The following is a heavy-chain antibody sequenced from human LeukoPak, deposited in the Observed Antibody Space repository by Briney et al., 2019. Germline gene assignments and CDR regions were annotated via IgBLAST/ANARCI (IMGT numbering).Heavy chain of an antibody. Sequence: GGSLRLSCAASGFTLSSYWMHWVRQAPGKGLVWVSRINSDGSSTSYADSVKGRLTISRDNAKNTLYLQMNSLRAEDTAVYYCARHCSSTSCYDYWGQGTLVTVSS. CDR2: INSDGSST. CDR3: ARHCSSTSCYDY. CDR1: GFTLSSYW. J-gene: IGHJ4*02. D-gene: IGHD2-2*01. V-gene: IGHV3-74*01.